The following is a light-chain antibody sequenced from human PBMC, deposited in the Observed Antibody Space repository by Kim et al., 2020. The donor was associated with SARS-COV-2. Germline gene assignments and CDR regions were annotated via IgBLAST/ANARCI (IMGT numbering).Light chain of an antibody. CDR1: QDIKKW. V-gene: IGKV1D-12*01. Sequence: ASVGERVTITCRASQDIKKWLAGYQQKPGKAPKLLINGASNLQRGVPSRFSGSGSGTEFTLTIISLEPEDFATFYCQQADSFPLTFGGGTKVDIK. CDR3: QQADSFPLT. CDR2: GAS. J-gene: IGKJ4*01.